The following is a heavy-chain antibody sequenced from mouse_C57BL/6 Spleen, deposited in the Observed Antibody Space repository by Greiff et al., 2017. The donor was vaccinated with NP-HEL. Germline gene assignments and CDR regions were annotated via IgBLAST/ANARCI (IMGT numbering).Heavy chain of an antibody. D-gene: IGHD2-4*01. Sequence: QVQLKQPGAELVRPGTSVKLSCKASGYTFTSYWMHWVKQRPGQGLEWIGVIDPSDSYTTYNQKFKGKATLTVDTSSSTAYMQLSSLTSEDSAVYYCARSYDYSHYYAMDYWGQGTSVTVSS. V-gene: IGHV1-59*01. CDR3: ARSYDYSHYYAMDY. CDR2: IDPSDSYT. J-gene: IGHJ4*01. CDR1: GYTFTSYW.